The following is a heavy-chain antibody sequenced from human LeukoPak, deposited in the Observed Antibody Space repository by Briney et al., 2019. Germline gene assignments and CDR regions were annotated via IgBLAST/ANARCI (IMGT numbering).Heavy chain of an antibody. D-gene: IGHD1-26*01. CDR2: ISGSGGGT. CDR1: GFTFSTYA. J-gene: IGHJ4*02. V-gene: IGHV3-23*01. Sequence: GGSLRLSCAASGFTFSTYAMSWVRQAAGKGLEWVSLISGSGGGTYYADSVKGRFTISRDNAKNTLYLQMNSLRAEDTAVYYCAREVSGSSYFDYWGQGTLVTVSS. CDR3: AREVSGSSYFDY.